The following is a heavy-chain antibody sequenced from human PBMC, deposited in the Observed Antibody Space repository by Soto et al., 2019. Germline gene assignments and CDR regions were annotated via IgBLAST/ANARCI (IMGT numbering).Heavy chain of an antibody. CDR3: ARRPADTIFGFMDV. CDR2: IYYSGST. Sequence: ETLSLTCTVSGGSISNYYWSWIRQPPGKGLEWIGYIYYSGSTNYNPSLKSRVTISVDTSKNQFSLRLSSVTAADTAVYYCARRPADTIFGFMDVWGKGITVTVSS. V-gene: IGHV4-59*08. D-gene: IGHD3-3*01. J-gene: IGHJ6*03. CDR1: GGSISNYY.